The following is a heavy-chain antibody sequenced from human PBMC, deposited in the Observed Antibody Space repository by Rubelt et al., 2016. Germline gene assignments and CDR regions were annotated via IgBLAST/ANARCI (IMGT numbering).Heavy chain of an antibody. CDR1: GFTFSSYS. Sequence: GESGGGLVQPGGSLRLSCAASGFTFSSYSMNWVRQAPGKGLEWVSYISSSSSTIYYADSVKGRFTISRDNAKTSLYLQMNSLRDEDTAVYYCARDTDDYGDFQPFDYWGQGTLVTVSS. V-gene: IGHV3-48*02. CDR2: ISSSSSTI. J-gene: IGHJ4*02. CDR3: ARDTDDYGDFQPFDY. D-gene: IGHD4-17*01.